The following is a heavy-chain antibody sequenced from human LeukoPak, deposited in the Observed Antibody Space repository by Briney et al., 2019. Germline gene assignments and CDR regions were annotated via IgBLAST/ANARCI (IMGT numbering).Heavy chain of an antibody. Sequence: GASVKVSCKASGGTFSSYAISWVRQAPGRGLEWMGWISAYNGNTNYAQKLQGRVTMTTDTSTSTAYMELRSLRSDDTAVYYCARGYGAAAKDYYYMDVWGKGTTVTVSS. CDR1: GGTFSSYA. V-gene: IGHV1-18*01. J-gene: IGHJ6*03. CDR2: ISAYNGNT. CDR3: ARGYGAAAKDYYYMDV. D-gene: IGHD2-2*01.